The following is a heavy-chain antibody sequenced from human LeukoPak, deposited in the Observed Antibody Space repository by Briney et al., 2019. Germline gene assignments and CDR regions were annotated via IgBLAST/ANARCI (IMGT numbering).Heavy chain of an antibody. Sequence: ASVKVSCKASGYTFTSYYMHWVRQAPGQGLEWMGWMNPNSGNTGYAQKFQGRVTMTRNTSISTAYMELSSLRSEDTAVYYCARGLRDYYDSSGYYYGIDYWGQGTLVTVSS. CDR2: MNPNSGNT. D-gene: IGHD3-22*01. CDR1: GYTFTSYY. CDR3: ARGLRDYYDSSGYYYGIDY. V-gene: IGHV1-8*02. J-gene: IGHJ4*02.